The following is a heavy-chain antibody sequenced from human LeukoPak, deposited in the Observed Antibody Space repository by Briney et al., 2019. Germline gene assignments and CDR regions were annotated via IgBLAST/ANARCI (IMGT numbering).Heavy chain of an antibody. V-gene: IGHV1-18*01. CDR1: GYTFASYG. CDR3: ARHYYGSGTYYHFDS. J-gene: IGHJ4*02. D-gene: IGHD3-10*01. Sequence: ASVKVSCKTSGYTFASYGVSWVRQAPGQGLEWMAWISPYNGNTNYAQKLQGRVTLTTDTSTSTAYMELRSLRSDDTAVYYCARHYYGSGTYYHFDSWGQGILVTVSS. CDR2: ISPYNGNT.